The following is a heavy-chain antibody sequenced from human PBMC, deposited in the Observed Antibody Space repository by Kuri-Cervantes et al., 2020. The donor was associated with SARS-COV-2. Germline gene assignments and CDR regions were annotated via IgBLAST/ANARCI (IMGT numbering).Heavy chain of an antibody. CDR2: IYHSGST. CDR3: ARGLERFDP. J-gene: IGHJ5*02. V-gene: IGHV4-30-2*01. CDR1: GGSISSGGYS. Sequence: LRLSCAVSGGSISSGGYSWSWIRQPPGKGLEWIGYIYHSGSTYYNPSLKSRVTISVDRSKNQFSLKLSSVTAADTAVYYCARGLERFDPWGQGTLVNVSS. D-gene: IGHD1-1*01.